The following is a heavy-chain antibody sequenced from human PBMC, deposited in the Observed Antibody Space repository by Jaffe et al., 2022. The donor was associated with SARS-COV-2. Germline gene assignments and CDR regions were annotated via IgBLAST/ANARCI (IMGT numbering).Heavy chain of an antibody. CDR2: IYYSGST. CDR1: GGSVSSGSYY. Sequence: QVQLQESGPGLVKPSETLSLTCTVSGGSVSSGSYYWSWIRQPPGKGLEWIGYIYYSGSTNYNPSLKSRVTISVDTSKNQFSLKLSSVTAADTAVYYCARERGGYCSSTSCYPGYMDVWGKGTTVTVSS. J-gene: IGHJ6*03. CDR3: ARERGGYCSSTSCYPGYMDV. V-gene: IGHV4-61*01. D-gene: IGHD2-2*01.